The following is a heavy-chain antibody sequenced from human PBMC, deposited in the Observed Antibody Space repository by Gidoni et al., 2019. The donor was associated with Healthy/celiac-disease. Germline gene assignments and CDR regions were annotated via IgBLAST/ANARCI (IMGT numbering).Heavy chain of an antibody. J-gene: IGHJ4*02. D-gene: IGHD6-19*01. CDR3: AKDSGSGWYLEPFDY. Sequence: QVQLVESGGGVVQPGRSLRLSCAASGFTFSSYGMHWVRQAPGKGLEWVAVISYDGSNKYYADSVKGRFTISRDNSKNTLYLQMNSLRAEDTAVYYCAKDSGSGWYLEPFDYWGQGTLVTVSS. CDR2: ISYDGSNK. CDR1: GFTFSSYG. V-gene: IGHV3-30*18.